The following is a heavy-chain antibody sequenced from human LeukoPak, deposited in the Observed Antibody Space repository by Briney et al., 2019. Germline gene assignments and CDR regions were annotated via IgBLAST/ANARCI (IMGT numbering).Heavy chain of an antibody. D-gene: IGHD5-12*01. CDR1: GGSISSSNW. J-gene: IGHJ4*02. CDR2: IYHSGST. Sequence: SETLSLTCAVSGGSISSSNWWSWVRQPPGKGLEWIGEIYHSGSTNYNPSLKSRVTISVDTSKNQFSLKLSSVTAADTAVYYCAVYSGYDLDYWGQGTLVAVSS. CDR3: AVYSGYDLDY. V-gene: IGHV4-4*02.